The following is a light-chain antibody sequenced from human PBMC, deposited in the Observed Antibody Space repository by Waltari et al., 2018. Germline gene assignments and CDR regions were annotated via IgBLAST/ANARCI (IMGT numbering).Light chain of an antibody. Sequence: ETVMTQSPATLSVSPGERATLSCRTSQTIGSNLALYQQKPGPAPRLLIYGASIRATGIPARFSGSGFGTEFTLTISSLQSEDFAVSSCQRYNNSPPWTFGQGTKVEIK. CDR1: QTIGSN. J-gene: IGKJ1*01. CDR3: QRYNNSPPWT. CDR2: GAS. V-gene: IGKV3-15*01.